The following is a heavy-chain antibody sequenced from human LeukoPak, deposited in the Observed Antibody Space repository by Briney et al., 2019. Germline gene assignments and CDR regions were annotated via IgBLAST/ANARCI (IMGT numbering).Heavy chain of an antibody. J-gene: IGHJ4*02. Sequence: GASVKVSCKASGYTFTGYYMHWVRQAPGQGLEWMGWINPNSGGTNYAQKFQGRVTMTRDTSISTAYMELSRLRSDDTAVYYCARRGLPGQQLVRRDRFDYWGQGTLVTVSS. V-gene: IGHV1-2*02. D-gene: IGHD6-13*01. CDR1: GYTFTGYY. CDR3: ARRGLPGQQLVRRDRFDY. CDR2: INPNSGGT.